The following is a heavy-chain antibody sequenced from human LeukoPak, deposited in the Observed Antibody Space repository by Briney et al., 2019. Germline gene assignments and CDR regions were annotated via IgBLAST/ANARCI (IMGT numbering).Heavy chain of an antibody. D-gene: IGHD5-18*01. CDR1: GFTFSDYY. Sequence: GGSLRLSCAASGFTFSDYYMSWIRRAPGKGLEWVSYISSSSSYTNYADSVNGRFTISRDNAKNSLYLQMNSLRAEDTAVYYCARSLWLNDVLWGQGTLVTVSS. CDR2: ISSSSSYT. J-gene: IGHJ4*02. CDR3: ARSLWLNDVL. V-gene: IGHV3-11*06.